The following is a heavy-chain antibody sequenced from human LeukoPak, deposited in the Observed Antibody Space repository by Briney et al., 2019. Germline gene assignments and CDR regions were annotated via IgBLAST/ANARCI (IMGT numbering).Heavy chain of an antibody. CDR2: MNEYGSEI. J-gene: IGHJ4*02. V-gene: IGHV3-7*01. Sequence: SGGSLRLSCSVSGFIFRDFSMSWVRQAPGKGLEWVAKMNEYGSEIFYMDPVKGRFTISRDNGKNSLYLQMNSLRVDDTAAYYCARDRLHYGEYEKTLDYWGQGTLVTVSS. D-gene: IGHD4-17*01. CDR1: GFIFRDFS. CDR3: ARDRLHYGEYEKTLDY.